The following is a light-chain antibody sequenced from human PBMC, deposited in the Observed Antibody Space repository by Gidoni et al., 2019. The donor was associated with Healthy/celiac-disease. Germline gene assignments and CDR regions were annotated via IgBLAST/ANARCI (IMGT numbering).Light chain of an antibody. CDR3: QQYYSYPRT. CDR1: QGISSY. Sequence: AIRMTQSPSSFSASTGDRVTINCRASQGISSYLAWYLQKPGKAPKLLIYAASTLQSGVPSRFSGSGSGTDFTLTISCLQSEDFATYYCQQYYSYPRTFGQGTKVEIK. V-gene: IGKV1-8*01. J-gene: IGKJ1*01. CDR2: AAS.